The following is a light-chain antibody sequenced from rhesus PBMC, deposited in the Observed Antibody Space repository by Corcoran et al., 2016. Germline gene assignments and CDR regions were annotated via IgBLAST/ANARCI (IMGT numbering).Light chain of an antibody. CDR3: LQSSNWLFT. CDR1: QRVSSY. V-gene: IGKV3-24*04. CDR2: GAS. Sequence: EIVMTQSPATLALSPGERATLSCRASQRVSSYLAWYPQKPGPAPRLLHYGASSRATGLPDRFSGRVSGKEFTRTISSLEPEDVGVYFCLQSSNWLFTFGPGTKLDIK. J-gene: IGKJ3*01.